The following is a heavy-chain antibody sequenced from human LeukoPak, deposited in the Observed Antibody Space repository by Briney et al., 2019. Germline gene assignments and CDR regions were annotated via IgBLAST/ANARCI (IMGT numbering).Heavy chain of an antibody. CDR3: AKDNDWGHTGGGIDY. Sequence: PGRSLRLSCAASGFTFDDYAMHWVRQAPGKGLEWVSGTSWNSGSIGYADSVKGRFTISRDNAKNSLYLQMNSLRAEDMALYYCAKDNDWGHTGGGIDYWGQGTLVTVSS. J-gene: IGHJ4*02. CDR1: GFTFDDYA. D-gene: IGHD3-9*01. V-gene: IGHV3-9*03. CDR2: TSWNSGSI.